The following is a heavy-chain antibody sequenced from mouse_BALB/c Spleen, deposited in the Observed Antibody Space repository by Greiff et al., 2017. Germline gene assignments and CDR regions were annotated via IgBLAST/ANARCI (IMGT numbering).Heavy chain of an antibody. D-gene: IGHD2-3*01. Sequence: VQLQQSGPGLVPPSQSLSITCTVSGFSLTSYGVHWVRQSPGKGLEWLGVIWSGGSTDYNAAFISRLSISKDNSKSQVFFKMSSLRADDTAIYYCARKGDGKHLMDYWGEGTSVTVSS. J-gene: IGHJ4*01. CDR1: GFSLTSYG. V-gene: IGHV2-4-1*01. CDR3: ARKGDGKHLMDY. CDR2: IWSGGST.